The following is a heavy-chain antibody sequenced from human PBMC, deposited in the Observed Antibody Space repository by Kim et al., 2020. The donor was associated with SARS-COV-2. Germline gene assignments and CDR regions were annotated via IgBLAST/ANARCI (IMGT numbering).Heavy chain of an antibody. J-gene: IGHJ4*02. CDR1: GFTFENFA. CDR2: ISYDGNLE. CDR3: AKERHGYYSEY. Sequence: GGSLRLSCGASGFTFENFAMHWVRQAPGKGLQWVALISYDGNLEYYSDSVKGRFTVSRDNSKDTVYLEMNSLTGDDTAVYYCAKERHGYYSEYWGQGTLVTVSS. D-gene: IGHD4-17*01. V-gene: IGHV3-30*01.